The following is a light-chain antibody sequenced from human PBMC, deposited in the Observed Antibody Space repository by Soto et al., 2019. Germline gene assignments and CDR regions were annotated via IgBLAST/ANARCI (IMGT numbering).Light chain of an antibody. CDR1: EDINNY. V-gene: IGKV1-33*01. J-gene: IGKJ2*01. CDR3: QQYDDLPYT. Sequence: DIQMTQSPSSLSAPVGDRVTIACQASEDINNYLSWFQQKPGKAPKLLIYDASKLEAGVPSRFSGSASGADFTFTISSLEAEDIATYFCQQYDDLPYTFGQGTKLEIK. CDR2: DAS.